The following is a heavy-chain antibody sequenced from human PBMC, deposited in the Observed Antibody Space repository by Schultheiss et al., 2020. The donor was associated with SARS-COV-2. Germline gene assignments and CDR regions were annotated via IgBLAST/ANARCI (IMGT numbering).Heavy chain of an antibody. J-gene: IGHJ6*02. Sequence: GESLKISCAASGFTVSSNFMSWVRQAPGKGLEWVSLIYSGGTTYYADSVKGRFTISRDNSKNTLFLQMNSLRAEDTAVYYCARGGFLEWLLMTRYGMDVWGQGTTVTVSS. CDR3: ARGGFLEWLLMTRYGMDV. D-gene: IGHD3-3*01. CDR1: GFTVSSNF. V-gene: IGHV3-53*01. CDR2: IYSGGTT.